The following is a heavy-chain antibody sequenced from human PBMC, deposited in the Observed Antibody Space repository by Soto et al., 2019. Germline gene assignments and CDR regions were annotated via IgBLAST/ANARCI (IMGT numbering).Heavy chain of an antibody. V-gene: IGHV2-5*02. Sequence: ITLKESGPTLVKPTQTLTLTCTFSGFSLNTRGVGVGWIRQPPGKALEWLALISWDGEKRYSPSPKSRLPITKAPSETQVVLTMTNMAPVDTATYYCAHRRGDLLTAHSYFDYWGQGTLVTVSS. CDR3: AHRRGDLLTAHSYFDY. J-gene: IGHJ4*02. CDR2: ISWDGEK. CDR1: GFSLNTRGVG. D-gene: IGHD3-9*01.